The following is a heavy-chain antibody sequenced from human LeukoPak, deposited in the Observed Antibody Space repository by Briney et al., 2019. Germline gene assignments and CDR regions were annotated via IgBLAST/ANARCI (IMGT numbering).Heavy chain of an antibody. D-gene: IGHD2-21*02. CDR1: GFTFSSYS. J-gene: IGHJ4*02. CDR3: AKEKCGADCYWAVDY. Sequence: GGSLRLSCAASGFTFSSYSMNWVRQAPGKGLEWVSSISSSSSYIYYADSVKGRFTISRDNAKNSLYLQMNSLRAEGTAVYYCAKEKCGADCYWAVDYWGQGTLVTFSS. CDR2: ISSSSSYI. V-gene: IGHV3-21*04.